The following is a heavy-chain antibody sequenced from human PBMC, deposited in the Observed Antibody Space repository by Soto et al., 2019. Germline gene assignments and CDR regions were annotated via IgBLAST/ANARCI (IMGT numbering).Heavy chain of an antibody. CDR2: ITDYNGNT. CDR3: ARDLIGEQWQSVDY. V-gene: IGHV1-18*01. J-gene: IGHJ4*02. CDR1: GYTFTSYG. D-gene: IGHD6-19*01. Sequence: QVQLVQSGAEVKKPGASVKVSCKASGYTFTSYGISWVGQAPGQGFEWMGWITDYNGNTNYAQKLQGRVTMTTDTSTSTAYMELRSLRSDDTAVYYCARDLIGEQWQSVDYWGQGTLVTVSS.